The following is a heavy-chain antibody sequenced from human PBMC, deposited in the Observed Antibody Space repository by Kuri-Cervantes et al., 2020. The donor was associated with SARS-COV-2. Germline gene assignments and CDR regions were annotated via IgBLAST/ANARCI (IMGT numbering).Heavy chain of an antibody. D-gene: IGHD3-22*01. Sequence: SVKVSCKASGGTFSSYAISWVRQAPGQGLEWMGGIIPVLGTTNYAQKFQGRVTIIADESTSTAYMELSSLRSEDTAVFYCALGYWGSGYPRYYYYMDVWGKGTTVTVSS. J-gene: IGHJ6*03. V-gene: IGHV1-69*13. CDR2: IIPVLGTT. CDR1: GGTFSSYA. CDR3: ALGYWGSGYPRYYYYMDV.